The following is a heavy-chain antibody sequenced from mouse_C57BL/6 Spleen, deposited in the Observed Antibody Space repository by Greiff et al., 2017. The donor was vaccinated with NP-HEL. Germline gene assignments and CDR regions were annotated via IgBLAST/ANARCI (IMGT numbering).Heavy chain of an antibody. Sequence: EVQLQQSGPELVKPGASVKMSCKASGYTFTDYNMHWVKQSHGKSLEWIGYINPNNGGTSYNQKFKGKATLTVNKSSSTAYMELRSLTSEDSAVYYCASPVTTVVERGVLYYFDYWGQGTTLTVSS. CDR2: INPNNGGT. D-gene: IGHD1-1*01. J-gene: IGHJ2*01. CDR3: ASPVTTVVERGVLYYFDY. V-gene: IGHV1-22*01. CDR1: GYTFTDYN.